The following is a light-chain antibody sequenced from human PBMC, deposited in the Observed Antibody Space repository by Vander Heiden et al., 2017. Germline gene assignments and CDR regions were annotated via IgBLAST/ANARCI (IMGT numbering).Light chain of an antibody. V-gene: IGKV1-5*03. Sequence: DIQMTQSPSTLPASVGDRVTITCRASQSITSWLAWYQQKPGKAPKLLIYKASSLESGVPSRFSGSGFGTEFTLTISSLRPDDFATYYCQQYDSFSWTFGQGTRVEIK. CDR3: QQYDSFSWT. J-gene: IGKJ1*01. CDR1: QSITSW. CDR2: KAS.